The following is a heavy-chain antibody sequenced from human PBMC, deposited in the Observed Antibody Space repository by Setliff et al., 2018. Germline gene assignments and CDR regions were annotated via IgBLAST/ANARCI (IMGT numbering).Heavy chain of an antibody. CDR3: ARDTRTAMVPGEYDY. CDR2: IKEDGSQR. D-gene: IGHD5-18*01. J-gene: IGHJ4*02. V-gene: IGHV3-7*01. Sequence: PGGSLRLSCAASGFDFKTHWMDWARQAPGKGLEWVANIKEDGSQRNYVDAVRGRFTVSRDNARNLLYLQMNSLRVDDTAVYYCARDTRTAMVPGEYDYWGQGTLVTVSS. CDR1: GFDFKTHW.